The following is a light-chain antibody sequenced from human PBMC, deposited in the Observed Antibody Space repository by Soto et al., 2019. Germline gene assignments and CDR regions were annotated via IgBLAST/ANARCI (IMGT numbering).Light chain of an antibody. V-gene: IGKV1-9*01. CDR1: QDIGIY. J-gene: IGKJ4*01. Sequence: DIQMTQSPSTLSGSVGERVTITCRASQDIGIYLAWYQQKPGEAPKLLIYAASTLYGGVPSRFSGSGSGTEFALTITSLQAEDFATYYCQQLRMYPSTFGGGTKVDIK. CDR3: QQLRMYPST. CDR2: AAS.